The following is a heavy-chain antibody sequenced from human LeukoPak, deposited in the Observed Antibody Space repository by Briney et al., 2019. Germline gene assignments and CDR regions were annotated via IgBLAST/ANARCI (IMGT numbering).Heavy chain of an antibody. CDR3: SRDFTLAYCGGDCYLGALEY. D-gene: IGHD2-21*02. CDR1: GYSFTSHY. CDR2: INPRGTST. J-gene: IGHJ4*01. Sequence: ASVKVSCKASGYSFTSHYMHWVRQAPGQGLEWMGLINPRGTSTIYAEKFQGRVTMTRDTSIITAYMELSSLRSDDTAMYYCSRDFTLAYCGGDCYLGALEYWGQGTLVSVSS. V-gene: IGHV1-46*01.